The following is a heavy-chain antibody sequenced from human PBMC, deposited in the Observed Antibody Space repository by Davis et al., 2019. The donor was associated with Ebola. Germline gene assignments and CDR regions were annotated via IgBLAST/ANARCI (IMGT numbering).Heavy chain of an antibody. CDR1: GGSMSGYY. CDR2: IYYSGVT. D-gene: IGHD4-11*01. V-gene: IGHV4-59*01. J-gene: IGHJ4*02. Sequence: MPSETLSLTCTVSGGSMSGYYWSWIRQPPGRGLEWIANIYYSGVTNYSPSLESRATISGDTSKNQFSLTLRSLTAADSAVYYCARTPQYTNYGSFFDQWGQGTLVTVSS. CDR3: ARTPQYTNYGSFFDQ.